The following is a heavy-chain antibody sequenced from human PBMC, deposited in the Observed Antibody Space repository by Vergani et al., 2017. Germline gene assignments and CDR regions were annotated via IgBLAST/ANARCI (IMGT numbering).Heavy chain of an antibody. CDR2: INPSGGST. CDR3: ASVLLAAAIGDYYYGMEV. Sequence: QVPLVQSGAEVKKPGASVKVSCKASGYTFTSYYMHWVRQAPGQGLEWMGIINPSGGSTSYAQKFQGRVTMTRDTSTSTVYMELSSLRSEDTAVDYCASVLLAAAIGDYYYGMEVWGQGTTVTVSS. CDR1: GYTFTSYY. V-gene: IGHV1-46*01. J-gene: IGHJ6*02. D-gene: IGHD6-13*01.